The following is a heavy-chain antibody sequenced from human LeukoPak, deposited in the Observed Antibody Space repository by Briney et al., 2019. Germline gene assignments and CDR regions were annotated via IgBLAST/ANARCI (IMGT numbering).Heavy chain of an antibody. Sequence: GGSLRLSCAASGFTFSSYAMSWVRQAPGKGLEGVSSITTSGGRTNYADSVKGRFTISRDNSKNTLYLQMNSLRAEDTAVYYCAKALRGDGDNASDMWGQGTMVTVSS. D-gene: IGHD5-24*01. V-gene: IGHV3-23*01. CDR1: GFTFSSYA. CDR3: AKALRGDGDNASDM. CDR2: ITTSGGRT. J-gene: IGHJ3*02.